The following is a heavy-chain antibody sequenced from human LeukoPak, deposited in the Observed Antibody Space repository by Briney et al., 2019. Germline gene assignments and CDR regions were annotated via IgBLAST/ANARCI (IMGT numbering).Heavy chain of an antibody. D-gene: IGHD5-18*01. J-gene: IGHJ6*04. Sequence: PSETLSLTCTVSGGSMTNYYWTWIRQPPGEGLEWLAYIYYYGSTNYNPSLESRLTLTVDTSKNQFSLKLSSVAAADTAVYYFAGGGGGSYGFRKIAVGGKGPTVTVPP. CDR1: GGSMTNYY. CDR2: IYYYGST. V-gene: IGHV4-59*01. CDR3: AGGGGGSYGFRKIAV.